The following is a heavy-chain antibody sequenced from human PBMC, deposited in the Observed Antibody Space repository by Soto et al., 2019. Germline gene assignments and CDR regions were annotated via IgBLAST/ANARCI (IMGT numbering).Heavy chain of an antibody. Sequence: LSLTCTVSGGSISSSTYYWGWMRQPPGKGPEWIASFCIGGNTYYNPSLKSRVTISVDTSKNQFSLKLSSVTAADTAVYFCERRHGLDTDVYYWGQGTLVTVSS. D-gene: IGHD3-10*01. CDR1: GGSISSSTYY. CDR3: ERRHGLDTDVYY. CDR2: FCIGGNT. J-gene: IGHJ4*02. V-gene: IGHV4-39*01.